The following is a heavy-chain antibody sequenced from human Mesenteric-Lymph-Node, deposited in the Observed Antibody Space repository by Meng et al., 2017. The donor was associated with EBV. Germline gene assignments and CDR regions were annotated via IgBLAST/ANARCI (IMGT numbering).Heavy chain of an antibody. CDR1: GGAFSNYS. CDR3: ARGVQVAWRFDP. CDR2: INHSGSA. D-gene: IGHD2-15*01. J-gene: IGHJ5*02. Sequence: VELQQVGAGVVLPWEASCVSFEVSGGAFSNYSWSWVRESLGRGIALIREINHSGSANYNPSLKSRVTISIDTSKNQFSLRLNSVTDSDTAVYYCARGVQVAWRFDPWGQGTLVTVSS. V-gene: IGHV4-34*02.